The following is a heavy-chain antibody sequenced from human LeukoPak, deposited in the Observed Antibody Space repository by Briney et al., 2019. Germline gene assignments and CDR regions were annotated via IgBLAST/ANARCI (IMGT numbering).Heavy chain of an antibody. J-gene: IGHJ5*02. CDR1: GGSISTYY. V-gene: IGHV4-59*08. Sequence: SETLPLTCTVSGGSISTYYWSWIRQPPGKGLEWIAYIDYRGSTTYNPSLRSRVTISVDTSKNQFSLKLSSVTAADTAVYYCARRFLTIDNWFDPWGQGTLVTVSS. CDR3: ARRFLTIDNWFDP. D-gene: IGHD3-3*01. CDR2: IDYRGST.